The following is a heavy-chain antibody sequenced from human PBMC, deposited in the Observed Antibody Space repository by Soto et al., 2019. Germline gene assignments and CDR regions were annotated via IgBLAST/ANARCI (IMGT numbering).Heavy chain of an antibody. V-gene: IGHV1-24*01. Sequence: ASVKVSCKVSGYTLTELSMHWVRQAPGKGLEWMGGFDPEDGETIYAQKFQGRVTMTEDTSTDTAYMELSSLRSEDTAVYYCAADLSFWSGYPAPPWGQGTLVTAPQ. D-gene: IGHD3-3*01. CDR3: AADLSFWSGYPAPP. J-gene: IGHJ5*02. CDR1: GYTLTELS. CDR2: FDPEDGET.